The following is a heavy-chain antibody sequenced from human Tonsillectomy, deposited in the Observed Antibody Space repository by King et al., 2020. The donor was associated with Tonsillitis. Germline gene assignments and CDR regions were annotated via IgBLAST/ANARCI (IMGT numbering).Heavy chain of an antibody. D-gene: IGHD1-26*01. CDR1: GFTFSSHG. V-gene: IGHV3-30*18. Sequence: QLVQSGGGVVQPGRSLRLSCAASGFTFSSHGMHWVRQAPGKGLEWVAVISNDGSNKDCADSLKGRFIISRDNSKNTLYLQMNSLRAEDTAVYYCAKDGESGSSYPYYYGMDVWGQGTTVTVSS. J-gene: IGHJ6*02. CDR2: ISNDGSNK. CDR3: AKDGESGSSYPYYYGMDV.